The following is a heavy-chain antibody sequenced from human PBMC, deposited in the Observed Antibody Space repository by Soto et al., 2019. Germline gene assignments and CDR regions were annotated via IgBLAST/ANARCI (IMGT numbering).Heavy chain of an antibody. J-gene: IGHJ4*02. Sequence: XGSLRLSCAGSGLTFDDYTMHWVRQAPGMGLEWVSLVSWEGITTYYADSVKGRFTISRDNSKNSLFLEMTSLRSEDTAFYYCAKDPGENDFSRGYFDYWGQGTLVTVSS. CDR1: GLTFDDYT. CDR2: VSWEGITT. CDR3: AKDPGENDFSRGYFDY. D-gene: IGHD3-3*01. V-gene: IGHV3-43*01.